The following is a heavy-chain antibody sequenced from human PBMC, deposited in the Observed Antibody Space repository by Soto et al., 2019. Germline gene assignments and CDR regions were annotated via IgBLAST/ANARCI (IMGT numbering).Heavy chain of an antibody. CDR2: ISYDGSNK. D-gene: IGHD3-22*01. Sequence: QVQLVESGGGVVQPGRSLRLSCAASGFTFSSYGMHWVRQAPGKGLEWVAVISYDGSNKYYADSVKGRFTISRDNSKNTLYLQMNSLRAEDTAVYYCAEDDQPFTMIVVVIGFDIWGQGTMVTVSS. CDR3: AEDDQPFTMIVVVIGFDI. CDR1: GFTFSSYG. J-gene: IGHJ3*02. V-gene: IGHV3-30*18.